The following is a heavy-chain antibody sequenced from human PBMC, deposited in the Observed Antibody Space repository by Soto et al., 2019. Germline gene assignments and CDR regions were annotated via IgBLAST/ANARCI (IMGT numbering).Heavy chain of an antibody. CDR3: AREIVVVPAVTYYFDY. J-gene: IGHJ4*02. CDR1: GGSISSYY. Sequence: PSDTLSLTCTVSGGSISSYYWSGIRQPPGKGLEWIGYIYYSGSTNYNPSLKSRVTISVDTSKNQFSLKLSSVTAADTAVYYCAREIVVVPAVTYYFDYWGQGTLVNVSS. CDR2: IYYSGST. V-gene: IGHV4-59*01. D-gene: IGHD2-2*01.